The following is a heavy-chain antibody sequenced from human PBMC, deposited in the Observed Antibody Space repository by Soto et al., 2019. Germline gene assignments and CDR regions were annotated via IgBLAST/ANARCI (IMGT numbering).Heavy chain of an antibody. CDR3: ARDIQPSHFWSGYYDP. CDR2: IYWSDET. J-gene: IGHJ5*02. CDR1: GFSLTTSGVG. D-gene: IGHD3-3*02. V-gene: IGHV2-5*01. Sequence: QITLKESGPTLVKPTQTLTLTCSFSGFSLTTSGVGVDWLRQPPGKALEWLGLIYWSDETRYNPSLKSRLPIAKDTSKNRVVLVMTIMDPADTATYYCARDIQPSHFWSGYYDPWCPGTLVTVSS.